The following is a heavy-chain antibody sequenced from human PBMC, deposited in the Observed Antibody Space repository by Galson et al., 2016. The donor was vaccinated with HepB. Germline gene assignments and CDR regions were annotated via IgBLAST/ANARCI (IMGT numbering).Heavy chain of an antibody. J-gene: IGHJ4*02. V-gene: IGHV1-46*01. CDR3: ARAYKYSSGWSRPMPLDN. CDR1: GYSFTTYY. D-gene: IGHD6-19*01. CDR2: INPNGGST. Sequence: SVKVSCKASGYSFTTYYMCWVRQAPGQGLEWMGKINPNGGSTTYAQNCQGRVTMTRDTSTSTVFMELSSLRSEDTAIYYCARAYKYSSGWSRPMPLDNWGQGTLVTVSS.